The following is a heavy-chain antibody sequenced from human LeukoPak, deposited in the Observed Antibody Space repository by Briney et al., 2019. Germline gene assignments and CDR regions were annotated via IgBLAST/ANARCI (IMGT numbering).Heavy chain of an antibody. Sequence: SETLSLTCAAYGGSFSGYYWSWIRQPPGKGLEWIGEINHSGSTNYNPSLKSRVTISVDTSKNQFSLKLSSVTAADTAVYYCARVFGSSWYFRNWFDPWGQGTLVTVSS. J-gene: IGHJ5*02. CDR2: INHSGST. CDR3: ARVFGSSWYFRNWFDP. CDR1: GGSFSGYY. D-gene: IGHD6-13*01. V-gene: IGHV4-34*01.